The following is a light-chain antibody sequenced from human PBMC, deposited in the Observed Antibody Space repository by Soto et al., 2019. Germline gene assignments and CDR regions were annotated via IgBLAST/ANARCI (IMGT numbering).Light chain of an antibody. CDR1: SSDVGGYNY. J-gene: IGLJ1*01. V-gene: IGLV2-14*01. CDR2: DVS. CDR3: SSYTSSNTNV. Sequence: QPVLTQPASVSGSPGQSITISCTGTSSDVGGYNYVSWYQQHPGKAPKLMIYDVSNRPSGVSNRFSGSKSGNTASLTISGLQAEDEADYSCSSYTSSNTNVFGTGTKVTVL.